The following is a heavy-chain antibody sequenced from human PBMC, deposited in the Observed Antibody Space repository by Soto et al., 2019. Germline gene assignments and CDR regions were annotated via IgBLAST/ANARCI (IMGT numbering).Heavy chain of an antibody. Sequence: SETLSLTCAVSGVSFTSNNWGTWVRQPPGKGLECIGAIYRTGSTNDNPSLKSRVTISLDKSENQFSLKVPSLTAADTAVYYWASRDPGTSVDYWGQGTLVTVSS. CDR1: GVSFTSNNW. CDR2: IYRTGST. J-gene: IGHJ4*02. D-gene: IGHD1-7*01. CDR3: ASRDPGTSVDY. V-gene: IGHV4-4*02.